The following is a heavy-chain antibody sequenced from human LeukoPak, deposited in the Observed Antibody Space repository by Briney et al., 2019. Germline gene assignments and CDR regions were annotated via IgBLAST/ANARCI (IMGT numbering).Heavy chain of an antibody. Sequence: PGGSLRLSCAASGFTFDDYAMHWVRQAPGKGLEWVSLISWDGGSTYYADSVKGRFTISRDNSKNSLYLQMNSLRAEDTAVYYCASEGSSDDSSGYYYDYWGQGTLVTVSS. CDR2: ISWDGGST. D-gene: IGHD3-22*01. CDR1: GFTFDDYA. V-gene: IGHV3-43D*03. CDR3: ASEGSSDDSSGYYYDY. J-gene: IGHJ4*02.